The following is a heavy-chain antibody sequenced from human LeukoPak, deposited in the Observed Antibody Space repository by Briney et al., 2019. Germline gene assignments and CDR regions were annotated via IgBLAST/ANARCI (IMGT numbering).Heavy chain of an antibody. CDR2: ISSSGITV. CDR3: ASSAERLRPFDY. V-gene: IGHV3-11*01. Sequence: PGGSLRLSCAASGFTFSDYYMSWIRQAPGEGLEWVSYISSSGITVYYADSVKGRFTISRDNATNSLYLQMNSLRAEDTAVYYCASSAERLRPFDYWGQGTLVTVSS. J-gene: IGHJ4*02. CDR1: GFTFSDYY. D-gene: IGHD3-16*01.